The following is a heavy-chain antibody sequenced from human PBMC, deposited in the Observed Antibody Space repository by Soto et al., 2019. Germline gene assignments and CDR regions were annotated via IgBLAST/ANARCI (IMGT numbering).Heavy chain of an antibody. CDR2: IYYSGST. D-gene: IGHD3-3*01. J-gene: IGHJ4*02. Sequence: PSETLSLTCTVSGGPISSYYWSWIRQPPGKGLEWIGYIYYSGSTNYNPSLKSRVTISVDTSKNQFSLKLSSVTAADTAVYYCARDHPYYDFWSGYLTQFDYWGQGTLVTVSS. CDR1: GGPISSYY. CDR3: ARDHPYYDFWSGYLTQFDY. V-gene: IGHV4-59*01.